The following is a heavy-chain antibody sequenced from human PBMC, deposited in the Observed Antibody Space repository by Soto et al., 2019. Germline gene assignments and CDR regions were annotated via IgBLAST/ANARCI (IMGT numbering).Heavy chain of an antibody. J-gene: IGHJ4*02. CDR1: GFTFSSYA. Sequence: GGSLRLSCAASGFTFSSYAMSWVRQAPGKGLEWVSAISGSGGSTYYADSVKGRFTISRDNSKNTLYLQMNSLRAEDTAVYYCAKDYGSSGWYDPHWFDYWGQGTLVTVSS. V-gene: IGHV3-23*01. D-gene: IGHD6-19*01. CDR3: AKDYGSSGWYDPHWFDY. CDR2: ISGSGGST.